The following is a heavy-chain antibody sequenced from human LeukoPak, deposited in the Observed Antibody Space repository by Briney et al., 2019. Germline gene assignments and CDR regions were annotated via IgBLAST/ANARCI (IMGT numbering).Heavy chain of an antibody. J-gene: IGHJ4*02. D-gene: IGHD6-19*01. CDR3: ARDLTGAVAGNDY. V-gene: IGHV1-2*02. CDR1: GYTFTGYY. Sequence: ASVKVPCKASGYTFTGYYMHWVRQAPGQGLEWMGWINPNSGGTNYAQKFQGRVTMTRDTSISTAYMELSRLRSDDTAVYYCARDLTGAVAGNDYWGQGTLVTVSS. CDR2: INPNSGGT.